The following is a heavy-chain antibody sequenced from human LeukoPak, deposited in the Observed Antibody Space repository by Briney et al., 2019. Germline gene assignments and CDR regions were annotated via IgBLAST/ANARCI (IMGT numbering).Heavy chain of an antibody. CDR2: IYTSGST. V-gene: IGHV4-4*09. Sequence: PSETLSLTCTVSGGSISSYYWSWIRQPPGKGLEWIGYIYTSGSTNYNPSLKSRVTISVDTSKNQFSLKLSSVTAADTAVYYCATWRQYGGKNWFDPWGQGTLVTVSS. J-gene: IGHJ5*02. CDR3: ATWRQYGGKNWFDP. D-gene: IGHD4-23*01. CDR1: GGSISSYY.